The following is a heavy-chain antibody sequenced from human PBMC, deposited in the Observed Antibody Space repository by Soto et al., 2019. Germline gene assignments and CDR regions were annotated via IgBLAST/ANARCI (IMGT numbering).Heavy chain of an antibody. CDR2: ISYDGSNK. CDR3: AKETYSGPLAY. CDR1: GFTFSSYG. D-gene: IGHD2-15*01. Sequence: QVQLVESGGGVVQPGRSLRLSCAASGFTFSSYGMHWVRQAPGKGLEWVAVISYDGSNKYYADSVKGRFTISRDNSKTTLYLQMTGLRAEDTAVYYCAKETYSGPLAYWGQEPWSPSPQ. V-gene: IGHV3-30*18. J-gene: IGHJ4*01.